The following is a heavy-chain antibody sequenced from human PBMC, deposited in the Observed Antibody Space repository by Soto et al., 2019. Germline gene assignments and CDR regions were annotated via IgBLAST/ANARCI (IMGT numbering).Heavy chain of an antibody. D-gene: IGHD2-2*01. Sequence: PSETLSLTCTVSGGSISSSSYYWGWIRQPPGKGLEWIGNIYYSGSTYYNPSLKSRVTISVDTSKNQFSLKLSSVTAADTAVYYCARLTPAKHYYGMDVCGQGTTVTVYS. CDR1: GGSISSSSYY. V-gene: IGHV4-39*01. CDR2: IYYSGST. CDR3: ARLTPAKHYYGMDV. J-gene: IGHJ6*02.